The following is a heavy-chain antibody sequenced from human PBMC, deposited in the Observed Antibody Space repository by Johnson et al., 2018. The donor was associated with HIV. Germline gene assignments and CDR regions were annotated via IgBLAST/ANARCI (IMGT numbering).Heavy chain of an antibody. CDR3: ATEGGTGACDI. D-gene: IGHD2-15*01. CDR2: IYSGGST. J-gene: IGHJ3*02. CDR1: GFTVSSNY. V-gene: IGHV3-66*01. Sequence: MLLVESGGALVQPGGSLRLSCAASGFTVSSNYMSWVRQAPGKGLEWVSAIYSGGSTYYADSVKGRFTISRDNSKNTLYLQMNSLRAEDTAVYYCATEGGTGACDIWGKGTMVTVSS.